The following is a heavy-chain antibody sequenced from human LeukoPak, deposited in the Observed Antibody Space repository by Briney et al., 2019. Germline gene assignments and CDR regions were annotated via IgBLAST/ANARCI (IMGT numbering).Heavy chain of an antibody. Sequence: GGSLRLSCAASGFTFSSYEMNWVRQAPGKGLEWVSYISNSGTTVYYADSVRGRFTISRDNAKNSLYLQMNSLRAEDTAVYYCARGSDGMDVWGQGTTVTVSS. J-gene: IGHJ6*02. CDR3: ARGSDGMDV. V-gene: IGHV3-48*03. CDR2: ISNSGTTV. CDR1: GFTFSSYE.